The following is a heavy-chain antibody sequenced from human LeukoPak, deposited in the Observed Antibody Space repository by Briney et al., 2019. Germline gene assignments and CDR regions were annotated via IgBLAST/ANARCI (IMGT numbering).Heavy chain of an antibody. D-gene: IGHD5/OR15-5a*01. CDR3: AKDAGGSTKEDYYYYGMDV. Sequence: PGRSLRLSCAASGFTFSSYGMHWVRQAPGKGLEWVAVISYDGSNKYYADSVKGRFTISRDNSKNTLYLQMNSLRAEDTAVYYCAKDAGGSTKEDYYYYGMDVWGQGTTVTVSS. V-gene: IGHV3-30*18. CDR2: ISYDGSNK. CDR1: GFTFSSYG. J-gene: IGHJ6*02.